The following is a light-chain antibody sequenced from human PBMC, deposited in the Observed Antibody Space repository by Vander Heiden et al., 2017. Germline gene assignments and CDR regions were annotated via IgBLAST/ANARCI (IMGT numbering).Light chain of an antibody. CDR1: ALPKQY. Sequence: SYELTQPPSVSVSPGQTARITCSGDALPKQYAYWYQQKPGQAPVLVIYKDSERPSGIPERFSCSTSGTTATFTTSAVQAEDEADDYCQSADSSSTYPVVFGGGTKLTVL. CDR2: KDS. V-gene: IGLV3-25*03. CDR3: QSADSSSTYPVV. J-gene: IGLJ2*01.